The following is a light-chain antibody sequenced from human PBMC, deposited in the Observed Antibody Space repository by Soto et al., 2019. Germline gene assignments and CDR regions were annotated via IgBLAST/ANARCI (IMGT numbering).Light chain of an antibody. J-gene: IGKJ2*01. CDR1: QAVNTR. CDR3: QQFGSSPPYT. CDR2: LTS. Sequence: EIVLTQSPATLSSFPGDRVTLSCRASQAVNTRLAWYQHKPGQAPRLLIYLTSNRAAGIPARFSGSGSETDFTLTISRLEPEDFAVYYCQQFGSSPPYTFGQGTRLEIK. V-gene: IGKV3-20*01.